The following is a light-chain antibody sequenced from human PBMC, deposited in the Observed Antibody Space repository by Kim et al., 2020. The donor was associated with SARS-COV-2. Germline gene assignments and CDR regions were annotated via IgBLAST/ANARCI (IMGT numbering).Light chain of an antibody. CDR1: SSDVSGYNS. CDR3: SSHTTSSTYV. CDR2: DVS. J-gene: IGLJ1*01. Sequence: GQSSTISWPGTSSDVSGYNSVSWYQQHPCKAPNLMIYDVSERASGVSNRFSGSQSGNTASLTISGLRAEDEADYYCSSHTTSSTYVFGSGTRVTVL. V-gene: IGLV2-14*03.